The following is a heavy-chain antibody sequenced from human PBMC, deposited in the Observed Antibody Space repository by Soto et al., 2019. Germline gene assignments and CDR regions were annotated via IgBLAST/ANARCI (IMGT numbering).Heavy chain of an antibody. J-gene: IGHJ6*03. CDR2: IYYSGST. CDR1: GGSISSYY. CDR3: ARDPTANYYMDV. V-gene: IGHV4-59*01. Sequence: QVQLQESGPGLVKPSETLSLTCTVSGGSISSYYWSWIRQPPGKGLEWIGYIYYSGSTNYNPSLKSLVTISVDTSKNQFSLKLSSVTAADTAVYYWARDPTANYYMDVWGKGTTVTVSS.